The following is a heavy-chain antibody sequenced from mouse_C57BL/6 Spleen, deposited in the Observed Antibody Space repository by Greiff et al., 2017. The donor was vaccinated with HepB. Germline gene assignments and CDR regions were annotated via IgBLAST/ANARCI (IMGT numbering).Heavy chain of an antibody. D-gene: IGHD1-1*01. Sequence: QVQLQQPGAELVKPGASVKMSCKASGYTFTSYWITWVKQRPGQGLEWIGDIYPGSGSTNYNEKFKSKATLTVDTSSSTAYMQLSSLTSEDSAVYYCANNYYGSSYGNFDYWGQGTTLTVSS. CDR1: GYTFTSYW. CDR2: IYPGSGST. CDR3: ANNYYGSSYGNFDY. J-gene: IGHJ2*01. V-gene: IGHV1-55*01.